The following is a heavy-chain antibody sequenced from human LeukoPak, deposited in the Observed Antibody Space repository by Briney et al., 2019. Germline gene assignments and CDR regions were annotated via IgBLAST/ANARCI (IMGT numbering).Heavy chain of an antibody. CDR3: ARDHEYYYGSGSYYPGGCDY. D-gene: IGHD3-10*01. CDR2: INPSGGST. Sequence: EASVKVSCKASGYTFTSYYMHWVRQAPGQGLEWMGIINPSGGSTSYAQKFQGRVTMTRDTSTSTVYMELSGLRSEDTAVYYCARDHEYYYGSGSYYPGGCDYWGQGTLVTVSS. J-gene: IGHJ4*02. V-gene: IGHV1-46*01. CDR1: GYTFTSYY.